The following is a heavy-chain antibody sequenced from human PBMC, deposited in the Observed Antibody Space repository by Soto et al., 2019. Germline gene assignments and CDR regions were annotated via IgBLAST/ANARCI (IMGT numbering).Heavy chain of an antibody. J-gene: IGHJ4*02. CDR2: ISGSGGST. CDR3: AKDQGDYDYIFAFDY. Sequence: GGSLRLSCAASGFTFSSYAMSWVRQAPGKGLEWVSAISGSGGSTYYADSVKGRFTISRDNSKNTLYLQMNSLRAEDTAVYYCAKDQGDYDYIFAFDYWGQGTLVTVSS. V-gene: IGHV3-23*01. CDR1: GFTFSSYA. D-gene: IGHD3-16*01.